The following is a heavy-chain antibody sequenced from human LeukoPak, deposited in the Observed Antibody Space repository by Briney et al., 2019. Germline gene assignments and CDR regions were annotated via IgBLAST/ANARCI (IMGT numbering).Heavy chain of an antibody. V-gene: IGHV4-59*01. CDR1: GGSISSYY. J-gene: IGHJ4*02. D-gene: IGHD2-15*01. CDR3: ARGYCSGGSCVDY. CDR2: IYDSGST. Sequence: PSETLSLTCSVSGGSISSYYWSWIRQPPGKGLEWIGYIYDSGSTNYNPSLKSRVTISADTSKNQFPLKLSSVTAADTAVYYCARGYCSGGSCVDYWGQGTLVTVSS.